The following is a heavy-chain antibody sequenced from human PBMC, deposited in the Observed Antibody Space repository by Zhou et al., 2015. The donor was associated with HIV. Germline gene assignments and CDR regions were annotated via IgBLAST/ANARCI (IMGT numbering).Heavy chain of an antibody. CDR2: IHPGDGDT. J-gene: IGHJ4*02. CDR3: ARERIGVVGRTTDY. D-gene: IGHD1-26*01. V-gene: IGHV1-46*01. Sequence: QVQLAQSGTEVKKPGASVKVSCKASGYTFTDYYIHWVRQAPGQGLEWMGIIHPGDGDTTYAQKFQGRVTMTRDTSTSTAYMELSSLRSEDTAIYYCARERIGVVGRTTDYWGQGTLVPVSS. CDR1: GYTFTDYY.